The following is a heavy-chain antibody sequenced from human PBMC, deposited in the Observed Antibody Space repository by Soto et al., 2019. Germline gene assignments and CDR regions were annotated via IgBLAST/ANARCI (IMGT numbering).Heavy chain of an antibody. J-gene: IGHJ4*02. CDR2: IGPESGAT. CDR1: GYTFTGHY. D-gene: IGHD5-12*01. Sequence: QVQLVQSGAEVKKPGASVKVSCKASGYTFTGHYIHWVRQAPEQGPEWMGEIGPESGATRYAQKFQGRVTMSRDTSITTVYMELNNLSPDDTAVYYCARVSVDVPEWGQGTLITVSS. V-gene: IGHV1-2*02. CDR3: ARVSVDVPE.